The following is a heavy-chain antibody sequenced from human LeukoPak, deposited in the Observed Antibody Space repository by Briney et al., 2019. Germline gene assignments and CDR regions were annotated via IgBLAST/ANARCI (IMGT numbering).Heavy chain of an antibody. CDR3: ATSYDGKTAPYDL. V-gene: IGHV4-4*07. CDR1: NDSISSYC. J-gene: IGHJ5*02. D-gene: IGHD4-23*01. CDR2: MCPSGRT. Sequence: NTSETLSLTCTVSNDSISSYCCSWVRQPPGKGLEWIGVMCPSGRTDYNPSLKSRVTMSIDASKNKPSMVLMRLTTADTAVYYCATSYDGKTAPYDLWGHGTLVTVSS.